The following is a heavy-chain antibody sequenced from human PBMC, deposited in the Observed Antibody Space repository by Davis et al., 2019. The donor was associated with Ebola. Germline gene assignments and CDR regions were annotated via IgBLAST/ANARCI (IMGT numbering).Heavy chain of an antibody. J-gene: IGHJ6*02. Sequence: GESLKISCAASGFTFSSYSMNWVRQAPGKGLQWVSYISSSSSTIYYADSVKGRFTISRDNAKNSLYLQMNSLRDEDTAVYYCARTSGYDLYYYYGMDGWGQGTTVTVSS. CDR2: ISSSSSTI. CDR3: ARTSGYDLYYYYGMDG. D-gene: IGHD5-12*01. V-gene: IGHV3-48*02. CDR1: GFTFSSYS.